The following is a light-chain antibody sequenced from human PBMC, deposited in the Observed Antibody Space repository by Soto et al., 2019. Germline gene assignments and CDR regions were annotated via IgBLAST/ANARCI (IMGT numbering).Light chain of an antibody. Sequence: QSVLAQPASVSGSPGQSITISCTGSSTDVGGNKYVSWHQQHPGKAPKLIIYEVSYRPSGVSNRFSGSKSGNTASLTISGLRAEDEADYYCSSYSTGSTLVVFGSGTKVTVL. CDR1: STDVGGNKY. CDR3: SSYSTGSTLVV. J-gene: IGLJ1*01. V-gene: IGLV2-14*01. CDR2: EVS.